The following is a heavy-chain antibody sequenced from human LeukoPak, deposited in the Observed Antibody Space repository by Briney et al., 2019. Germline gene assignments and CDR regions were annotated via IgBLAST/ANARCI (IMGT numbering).Heavy chain of an antibody. Sequence: GGSLRLSCAASGFIFSDFTLNWVRQAPGKGLEWVSSISSSSSYIYYADSVKGRFTISRDNAKNSLYLQMNSLRAEDTAVYYCTTWLYFDYWGQGTLVTVSS. CDR2: ISSSSSYI. CDR1: GFIFSDFT. J-gene: IGHJ4*02. V-gene: IGHV3-21*01. D-gene: IGHD5-12*01. CDR3: TTWLYFDY.